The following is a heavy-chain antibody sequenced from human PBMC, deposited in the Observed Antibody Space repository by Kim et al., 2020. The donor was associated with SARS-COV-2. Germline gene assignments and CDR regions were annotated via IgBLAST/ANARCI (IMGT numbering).Heavy chain of an antibody. V-gene: IGHV4-39*01. D-gene: IGHD6-13*01. J-gene: IGHJ3*01. Sequence: NPSLKRRVTISVDTAKNQFDLKLNSVTAADTAVYYCARREAAAGWNAFDVWGQGTMVTVSS. CDR3: ARREAAAGWNAFDV.